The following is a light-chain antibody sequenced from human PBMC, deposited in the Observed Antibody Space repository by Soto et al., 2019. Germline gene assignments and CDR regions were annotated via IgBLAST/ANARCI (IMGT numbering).Light chain of an antibody. CDR1: SSDVGGYNY. CDR3: SSCADSNSLA. J-gene: IGLJ1*01. Sequence: HYALTQPPSESGSTGQSVTISCTGTSSDVGGYNYVYWYQQHPVKAPKLMIYEVTRRPSRVPDRFSGSKSGNTASLTVSGLQDEDEADYYCSSCADSNSLAFRSGTKLTVI. CDR2: EVT. V-gene: IGLV2-8*01.